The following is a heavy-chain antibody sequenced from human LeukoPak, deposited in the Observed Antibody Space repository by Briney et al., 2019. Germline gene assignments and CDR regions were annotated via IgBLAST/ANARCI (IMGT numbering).Heavy chain of an antibody. CDR2: ISTSSRYI. Sequence: GGSLRLSCAASGFTFSSFDMNWARQAPGKGLEWVSSISTSSRYIYYRDSVKGRFTISRDDAKNSLYLQMNSLRVEDTAVYYCARADCSGSTCYLRRSWFDPWGQGTLVTISS. CDR3: ARADCSGSTCYLRRSWFDP. J-gene: IGHJ5*02. D-gene: IGHD2-2*01. V-gene: IGHV3-21*01. CDR1: GFTFSSFD.